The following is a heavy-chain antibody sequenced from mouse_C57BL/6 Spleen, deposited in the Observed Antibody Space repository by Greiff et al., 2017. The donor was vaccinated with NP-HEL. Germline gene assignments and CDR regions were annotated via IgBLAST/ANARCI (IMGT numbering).Heavy chain of an antibody. CDR1: GFSLTSYG. J-gene: IGHJ2*01. CDR2: IWSGGST. D-gene: IGHD2-5*01. Sequence: VHLVESGPGLVQPSRSLSITCTVSGFSLTSYGVHWVRQSPGKGLEWLGVIWSGGSTDYYAAFISSLSIIKDNSKSQVFFKMNSLQADDTAIYYCARNKDYSKGFDYWGQGTTLTVSS. V-gene: IGHV2-2*01. CDR3: ARNKDYSKGFDY.